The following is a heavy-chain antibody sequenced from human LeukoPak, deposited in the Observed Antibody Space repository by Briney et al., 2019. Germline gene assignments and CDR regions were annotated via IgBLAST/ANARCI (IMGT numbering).Heavy chain of an antibody. J-gene: IGHJ4*02. CDR2: IYYSGST. V-gene: IGHV4-59*01. CDR1: GGSISSYY. CDR3: ARDTSGYRRGSFDY. D-gene: IGHD3-22*01. Sequence: SETLSLTCTVSGGSISSYYWSWIRQPPGKGLEWIGYIYYSGSTSYNPSLKSRVTISVDTSNNQFSLRLSSVTAADTAVYYCARDTSGYRRGSFDYLGQGTLPTVSS.